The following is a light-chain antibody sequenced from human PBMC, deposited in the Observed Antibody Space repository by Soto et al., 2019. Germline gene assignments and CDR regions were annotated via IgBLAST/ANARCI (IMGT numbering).Light chain of an antibody. CDR2: GAS. Sequence: EIVMTQSPATLSLAPGERATLSCRASQSGSSSYLSWYQQKPGQAPRLLIYGASTRATGIPARFSGSGSGTDFTLTISSLQPEDFAVYYCQQDYHSLTFGGGTKVEIK. CDR3: QQDYHSLT. J-gene: IGKJ4*01. V-gene: IGKV3D-7*01. CDR1: QSGSSSY.